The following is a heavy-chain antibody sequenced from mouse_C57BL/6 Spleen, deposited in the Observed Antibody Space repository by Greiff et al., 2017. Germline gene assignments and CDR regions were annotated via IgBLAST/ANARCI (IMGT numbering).Heavy chain of an antibody. CDR3: TTLPYYGSSYAMDY. D-gene: IGHD1-1*01. CDR1: GFNIKDYY. J-gene: IGHJ4*01. CDR2: IDPEDGDT. V-gene: IGHV14-1*01. Sequence: VQLQQSGAELVRPGASVKLSCTASGFNIKDYYMHWVKQRPEQGLEWIGRIDPEDGDTEYAPKFQGKATMTADPSSNTAYLQLSSLTSEDTAVYYCTTLPYYGSSYAMDYWGQGTSVTVSS.